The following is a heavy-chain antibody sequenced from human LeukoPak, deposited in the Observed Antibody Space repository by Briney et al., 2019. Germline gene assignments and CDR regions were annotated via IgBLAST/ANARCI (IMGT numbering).Heavy chain of an antibody. Sequence: TSETLSLTCAVYGGSFSGYYWSWIRQPPGKGLEWIGEINHSGSTNYNPSLKSRVTISVDTSMNQFSLKLSSVTAADTAVYYCASTIALGRLLYQDFRFDYWGQGTLVTVSS. CDR2: INHSGST. CDR1: GGSFSGYY. D-gene: IGHD3-3*01. CDR3: ASTIALGRLLYQDFRFDY. V-gene: IGHV4-34*01. J-gene: IGHJ4*02.